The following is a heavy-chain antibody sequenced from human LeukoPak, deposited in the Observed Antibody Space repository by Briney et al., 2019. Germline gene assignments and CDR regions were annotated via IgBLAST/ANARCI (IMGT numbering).Heavy chain of an antibody. D-gene: IGHD2-2*01. CDR3: AREQVVAAEYYYYYGMDV. CDR1: GYTFIDYY. Sequence: GASVKVSCKASGYTFIDYYIHWVRPAPGQGLEWMGWINANSGATNYAPKFQGSVTMTRDTSTNTACMELRSLRSDDTALYYCAREQVVAAEYYYYYGMDVWGQGTTVTVSS. CDR2: INANSGAT. V-gene: IGHV1-2*02. J-gene: IGHJ6*02.